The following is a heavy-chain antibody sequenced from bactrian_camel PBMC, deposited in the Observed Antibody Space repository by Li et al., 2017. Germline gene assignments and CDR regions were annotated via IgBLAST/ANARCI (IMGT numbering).Heavy chain of an antibody. CDR2: IDSDGTT. Sequence: HVQLVESGGGSVQTGGSLRLSCAASGEGFGRYCMAWFRQVPGKDREGIAAIDSDGTTAYAESVKGRFTVSVDNAKKTLYLQMNNLKTEDTAVYFCGADCADIVIVTTAINPLYAYEGQGTQVTVS. V-gene: IGHV3S55*01. CDR1: GEGFGRYC. J-gene: IGHJ4*01. D-gene: IGHD3*01.